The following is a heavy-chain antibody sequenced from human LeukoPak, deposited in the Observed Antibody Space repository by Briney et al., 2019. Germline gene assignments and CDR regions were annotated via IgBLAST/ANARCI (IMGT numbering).Heavy chain of an antibody. J-gene: IGHJ6*04. CDR3: AKCASRGSGSYPDV. D-gene: IGHD3-10*01. Sequence: GGSLRLSCAASGFTFSSYSMNWVRQAPGKGLEWVSSISSSSSYIYYADSVKGRFTISRDNAKNSLYLQMNSLRAEDTAVYYCAKCASRGSGSYPDVWGKGTTVTISS. CDR2: ISSSSSYI. CDR1: GFTFSSYS. V-gene: IGHV3-21*04.